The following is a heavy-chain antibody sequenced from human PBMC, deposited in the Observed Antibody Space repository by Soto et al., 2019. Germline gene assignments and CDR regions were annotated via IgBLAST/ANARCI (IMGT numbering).Heavy chain of an antibody. CDR1: GFTFSSYS. D-gene: IGHD6-25*01. J-gene: IGHJ6*02. CDR3: ARYPTAAGPLYYCYGMHV. CDR2: ISSSSSTI. V-gene: IGHV3-48*02. Sequence: PGGSLRLSCAASGFTFSSYSMNWVRQAPGKGLEWVSYISSSSSTIYYADSVKGRFTISRDNAKNSLYLQMNSLRDEDTAVYYSARYPTAAGPLYYCYGMHVWGQGTTVTVSS.